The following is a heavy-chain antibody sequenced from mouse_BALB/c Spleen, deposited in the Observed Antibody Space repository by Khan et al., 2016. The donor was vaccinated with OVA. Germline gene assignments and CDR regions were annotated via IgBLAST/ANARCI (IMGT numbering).Heavy chain of an antibody. CDR2: MSRSGTYT. CDR1: GFAFSTDD. J-gene: IGHJ3*01. D-gene: IGHD3-2*01. Sequence: EVELVESGGGLVKPGGSLKLSCAASGFAFSTDDRTWVRQTPEKRLEWVATMSRSGTYTYDSVSVKGRFTSSREKARKTQYRQRRSMRHEDPALHYCSRDQTARATLRFAYWRRGTLVTVSA. CDR3: SRDQTARATLRFAY. V-gene: IGHV5-9*02.